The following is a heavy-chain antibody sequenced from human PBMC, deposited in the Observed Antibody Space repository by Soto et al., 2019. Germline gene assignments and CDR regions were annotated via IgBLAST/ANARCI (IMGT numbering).Heavy chain of an antibody. CDR2: ISNDGTNK. J-gene: IGHJ5*02. V-gene: IGHV3-30-3*01. Sequence: QVQLVESGGAVVQPGRSLRLSCAASGFTFTNYDIHCVRQPPGKGLEWVAMISNDGTNKYYAGSVKGRFTISRDNSKNMLYLQMNSLRPEDTAVYYCARGIKGGLDPWGQGTLVTVSS. CDR3: ARGIKGGLDP. CDR1: GFTFTNYD.